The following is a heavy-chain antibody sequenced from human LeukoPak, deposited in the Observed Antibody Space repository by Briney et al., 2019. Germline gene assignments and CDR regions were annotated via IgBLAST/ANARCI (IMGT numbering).Heavy chain of an antibody. CDR1: GYTFTNYG. V-gene: IGHV1-18*01. Sequence: GASEKVSCKASGYTFTNYGISWVRQAPGQGLEWMGWIIPYNANTNYAQNLQGRVTITTDTSTSTAYMELRSLGSDDTAVYYCARDDVYGDLDFDYWGQGTLVTVSS. D-gene: IGHD4-17*01. J-gene: IGHJ4*02. CDR3: ARDDVYGDLDFDY. CDR2: IIPYNANT.